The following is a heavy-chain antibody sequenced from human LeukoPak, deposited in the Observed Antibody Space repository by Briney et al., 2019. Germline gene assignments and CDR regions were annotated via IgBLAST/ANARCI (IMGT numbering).Heavy chain of an antibody. D-gene: IGHD6-19*01. J-gene: IGHJ4*02. Sequence: SETLSLTCTVSGGSISSSSYYWGWIRQPPGKGLEWIGRIYTSGSTNYNPSLKSRVTISVDTSKNQFSLKLTSVTAADTAVYYCARVSGAVAGYSRLDYWGQGTLVTVSS. CDR2: IYTSGST. V-gene: IGHV4-39*07. CDR1: GGSISSSSYY. CDR3: ARVSGAVAGYSRLDY.